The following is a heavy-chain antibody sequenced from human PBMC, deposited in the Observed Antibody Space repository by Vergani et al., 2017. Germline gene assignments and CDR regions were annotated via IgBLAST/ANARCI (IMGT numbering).Heavy chain of an antibody. J-gene: IGHJ3*01. CDR1: GITFWKFG. Sequence: EVDLVESGGGLAQPGGSLRLSCEASGITFWKFGMHWVRQGPGKGLEWVSGISWNSGAVDYADSGSGRFTISRDNAKNFLFLEMNSLRFEDPAVYFCTNGSVYYHDSAGHGYDPYTGFDLWGQGTLVTVSS. CDR2: ISWNSGAV. CDR3: TNGSVYYHDSAGHGYDPYTGFDL. V-gene: IGHV3-9*01. D-gene: IGHD5-12*01.